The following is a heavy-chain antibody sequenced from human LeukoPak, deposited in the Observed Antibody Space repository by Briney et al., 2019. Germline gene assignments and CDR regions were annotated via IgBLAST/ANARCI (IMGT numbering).Heavy chain of an antibody. CDR2: IYCGGST. CDR3: ARDSNYDY. D-gene: IGHD6-13*01. Sequence: PGGSLRLSCAASGFTVSSTYMSWVRQAPGKGLEWVSVIYCGGSTYYADSVKGRFTISRDNSKNTLYLQMNSLRAEDTAAYYCARDSNYDYWGQGTLVTVSS. CDR1: GFTVSSTY. J-gene: IGHJ4*02. V-gene: IGHV3-66*02.